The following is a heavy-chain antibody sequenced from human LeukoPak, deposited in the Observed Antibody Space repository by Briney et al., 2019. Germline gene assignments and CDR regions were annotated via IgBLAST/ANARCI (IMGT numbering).Heavy chain of an antibody. D-gene: IGHD3-10*01. CDR1: GYTFTTYN. J-gene: IGHJ4*02. Sequence: GPSVNVSCKASGYTFTTYNINWVRQATGQGLEGMGWMNSSTGNTGYAQRFQGRVTMTRNTSIGTAYMELSSLTSDDTAVYYCARGPALVRGVITASGGDYWGQGVLVTVSS. CDR3: ARGPALVRGVITASGGDY. CDR2: MNSSTGNT. V-gene: IGHV1-8*01.